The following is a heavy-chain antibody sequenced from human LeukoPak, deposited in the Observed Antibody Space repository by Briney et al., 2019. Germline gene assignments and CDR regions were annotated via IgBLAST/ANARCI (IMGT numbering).Heavy chain of an antibody. J-gene: IGHJ6*03. CDR1: GFTFSSYA. CDR2: ISGSGGST. Sequence: GGSLRLSCAASGFTFSSYAMSWVRQAPGKGLEWVSAISGSGGSTYYADSVKGRFTISRDNSKNTLYLQMNSLRAEDTAVYYCAKAPHSNNRLGYCSSTSCYWDYYYYMDVWGKGTTVTVSS. D-gene: IGHD2-2*01. V-gene: IGHV3-23*01. CDR3: AKAPHSNNRLGYCSSTSCYWDYYYYMDV.